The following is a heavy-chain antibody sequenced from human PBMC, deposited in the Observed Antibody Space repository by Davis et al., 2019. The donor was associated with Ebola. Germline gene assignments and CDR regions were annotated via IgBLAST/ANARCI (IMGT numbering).Heavy chain of an antibody. CDR3: ARHHYMRIDY. D-gene: IGHD4-11*01. V-gene: IGHV3-7*03. J-gene: IGHJ4*02. CDR2: INQDGSEK. Sequence: PRGSLRLSCAPSGFTFSGHWMTWVRQAPGNGLEWVANINQDGSEKNYVDSVKGRFTISRDNAKSSLYVYMNSLRGDDTAVYYCARHHYMRIDYWGQGSVVTVSS. CDR1: GFTFSGHW.